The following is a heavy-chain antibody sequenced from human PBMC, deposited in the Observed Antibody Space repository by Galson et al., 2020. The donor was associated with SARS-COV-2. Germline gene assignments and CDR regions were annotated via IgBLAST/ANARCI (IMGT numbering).Heavy chain of an antibody. V-gene: IGHV3-11*01. CDR3: ARDGLAYCGGDCYRRYGMDV. CDR2: ISSSGSTI. J-gene: IGHJ6*02. Sequence: GESLKISCAASGFTFSDYYMSWIRQAPGKGLEWVSYISSSGSTIYYADSVKGRFTISRDNAKNSLYLQMNSLRAEDTAVYYCARDGLAYCGGDCYRRYGMDVWGQGTTVTVSS. D-gene: IGHD2-21*02. CDR1: GFTFSDYY.